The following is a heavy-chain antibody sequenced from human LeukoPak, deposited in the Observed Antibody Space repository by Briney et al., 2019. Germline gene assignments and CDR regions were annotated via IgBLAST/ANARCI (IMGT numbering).Heavy chain of an antibody. V-gene: IGHV4-59*08. J-gene: IGHJ4*02. Sequence: SETLSLTCTVSGGSISGYSRSWIRQPPGKGLEYIGYIGYIYYNGSTNHNPSLKSRVTISLDSSKNVFSLRLTSVTAADTAIYYCARLYCMSAGCYEIYWGQGTLITVSS. CDR3: ARLYCMSAGCYEIY. CDR1: GGSISGYS. CDR2: IYYNGST. D-gene: IGHD2-15*01.